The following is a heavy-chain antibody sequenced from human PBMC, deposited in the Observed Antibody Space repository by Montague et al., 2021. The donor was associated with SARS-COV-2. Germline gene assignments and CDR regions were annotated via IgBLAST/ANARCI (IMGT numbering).Heavy chain of an antibody. V-gene: IGHV4-59*01. CDR1: GGSITNYY. CDR2: IYYSGST. CDR3: ARGFDY. J-gene: IGHJ4*02. Sequence: SKTLSLTCTVSGGSITNYYWTWIRQPPGKGLEWIGHIYYSGSTNFSPSFKGRGTMSIDASKNQFSLKLSSVTAADTAVYYCARGFDYWGQGTLVTVSS.